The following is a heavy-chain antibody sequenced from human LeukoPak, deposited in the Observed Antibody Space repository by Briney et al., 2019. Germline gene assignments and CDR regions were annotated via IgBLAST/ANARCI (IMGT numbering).Heavy chain of an antibody. Sequence: PGGSLRLSCAASGFTVSSNYMSWVRQAPGKGLEWVSIIYSGGSTYYADPVKGRFTISRDNSKNTLYLQMNSLRAEDTAVYYCARDISSGYYDAFDIWGQGTMVTVSS. J-gene: IGHJ3*02. V-gene: IGHV3-66*01. D-gene: IGHD3-22*01. CDR1: GFTVSSNY. CDR3: ARDISSGYYDAFDI. CDR2: IYSGGST.